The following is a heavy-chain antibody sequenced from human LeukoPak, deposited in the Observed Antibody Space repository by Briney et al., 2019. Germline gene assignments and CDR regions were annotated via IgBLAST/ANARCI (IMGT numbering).Heavy chain of an antibody. CDR1: GFTFSSYA. J-gene: IGHJ4*02. V-gene: IGHV3-23*01. CDR3: AKNDDILTDYPYFFDY. Sequence: EGSLRLSCAASGFTFSSYAMSWVRQAPGKGLEWVLTISGSGGSTYYADSVKGRFTISRDNSKNTLYLQMNSLRAEDTAVYYCAKNDDILTDYPYFFDYWGQGTLVTVSS. CDR2: ISGSGGST. D-gene: IGHD3-9*01.